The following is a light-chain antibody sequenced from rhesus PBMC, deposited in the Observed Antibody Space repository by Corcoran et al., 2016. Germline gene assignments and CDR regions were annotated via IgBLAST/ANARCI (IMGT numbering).Light chain of an antibody. V-gene: IGKV1-94*01. CDR3: LQDYTTPLT. Sequence: DIQMTQSPSSLSASVGDRVTVTCRASQAINKELSWYQQKPGKAPIFLIYAASSLQTGVPSRCSGSGSWTDYTLTIPSLQPEDVATYSCLQDYTTPLTFGQGTKVEI. CDR1: QAINKE. J-gene: IGKJ1*01. CDR2: AAS.